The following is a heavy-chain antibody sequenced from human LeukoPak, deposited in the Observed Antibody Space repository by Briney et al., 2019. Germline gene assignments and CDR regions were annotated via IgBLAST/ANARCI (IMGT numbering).Heavy chain of an antibody. CDR3: ARHRGSSSEFDP. J-gene: IGHJ5*02. CDR2: TYYDGRT. D-gene: IGHD6-6*01. CDR1: GGSISSNNYY. V-gene: IGHV4-39*01. Sequence: SETLSLTCTVSGGSISSNNYYWGWMRQPPGKGLEWIGHTYYDGRTYYNPSLKSRVTMSVDASKNQFSLKLSSVTAADTAVYYCARHRGSSSEFDPWGLGTLVTISS.